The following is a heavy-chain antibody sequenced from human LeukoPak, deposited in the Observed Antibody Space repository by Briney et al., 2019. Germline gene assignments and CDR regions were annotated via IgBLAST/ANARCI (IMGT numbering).Heavy chain of an antibody. CDR1: GFSSSHYV. D-gene: IGHD3-10*01. CDR2: ISYDDDNK. J-gene: IGHJ3*01. V-gene: IGHV3-30*09. Sequence: GGSLRLSCAASGFSSSHYVMNWVRQAPGKGLEWVAVISYDDDNKYYADSVRGRFAISRDNSKNTLSLQMHSLTVEDTAVYYCARMWLGELLFTDAFDVWGQGTLVIVSP. CDR3: ARMWLGELLFTDAFDV.